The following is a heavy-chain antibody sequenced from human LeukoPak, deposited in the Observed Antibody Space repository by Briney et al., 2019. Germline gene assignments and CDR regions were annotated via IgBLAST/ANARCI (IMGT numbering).Heavy chain of an antibody. J-gene: IGHJ4*02. V-gene: IGHV4-4*07. Sequence: PPETLSLTCNVSGDSSSNYYWNWIRQPAGKGLEWIGRIYSSGTTAYSPSLKDRVTMSVDTSKKQFSLNLRSVTAADTARYFCALLGSRALDFWGQGILLIVSS. D-gene: IGHD3-10*01. CDR1: GDSSSNYY. CDR3: ALLGSRALDF. CDR2: IYSSGTT.